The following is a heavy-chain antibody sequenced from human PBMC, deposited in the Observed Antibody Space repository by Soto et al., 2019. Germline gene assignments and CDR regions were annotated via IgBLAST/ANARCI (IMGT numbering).Heavy chain of an antibody. J-gene: IGHJ6*03. CDR1: GGTFNRYT. Sequence: GASVEVSCKDSGGTFNRYTIRLVRQAPGKRLEWMGKIIPILGIANYAQKFQGRVTITADKSTSTAYMELSSLRSEDTAVYYCARDRPPGRLHLGELSLTDYYYYMDVWGKGTTVTVSS. D-gene: IGHD3-16*02. CDR3: ARDRPPGRLHLGELSLTDYYYYMDV. CDR2: IIPILGIA. V-gene: IGHV1-69*04.